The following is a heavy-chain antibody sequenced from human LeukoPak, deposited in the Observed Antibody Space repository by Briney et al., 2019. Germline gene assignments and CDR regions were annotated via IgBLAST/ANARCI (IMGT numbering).Heavy chain of an antibody. CDR3: ARSKWVAATYFDY. CDR1: GYSISSGYY. J-gene: IGHJ4*02. Sequence: SETLSLSCAVSGYSISSGYYWGWIRQPPGKGLEWIGSIYHSGSTYYNPSLKSRVTISGDTSKNQFSLKLSSVTAADTAVYYCARSKWVAATYFDYWGQGTLVTVSS. V-gene: IGHV4-38-2*01. CDR2: IYHSGST. D-gene: IGHD2-15*01.